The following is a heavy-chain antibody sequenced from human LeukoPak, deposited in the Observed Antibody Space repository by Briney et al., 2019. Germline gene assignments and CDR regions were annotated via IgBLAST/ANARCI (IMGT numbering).Heavy chain of an antibody. D-gene: IGHD6-13*01. CDR3: ARQRSRSWANFDY. V-gene: IGHV3-21*01. Sequence: PGGSLRLSCAASGFTFSSYSMNWVRQAPGKGLEWVSSISSSSSYIYYADSVKGRFTISRDNAKNSLYLQMNSLRAEDTAVYYCARQRSRSWANFDYWGQGTLVTVSS. CDR1: GFTFSSYS. CDR2: ISSSSSYI. J-gene: IGHJ4*02.